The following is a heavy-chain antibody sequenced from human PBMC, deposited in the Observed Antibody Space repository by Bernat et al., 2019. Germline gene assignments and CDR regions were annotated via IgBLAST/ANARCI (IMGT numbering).Heavy chain of an antibody. J-gene: IGHJ4*02. Sequence: QLQLQESGPGLVKPSETLSLTCTVSGGSISSGSYYWGWIRQPPGKGLEWIGSIDYSGSTYYNPSLESRVTISGDTSKNQFSLRVSSVTAADTAVYYCVAYCSGGSCYSLDYWGQGTLVTVSS. CDR1: GGSISSGSYY. CDR2: IDYSGST. V-gene: IGHV4-39*01. D-gene: IGHD2-15*01. CDR3: VAYCSGGSCYSLDY.